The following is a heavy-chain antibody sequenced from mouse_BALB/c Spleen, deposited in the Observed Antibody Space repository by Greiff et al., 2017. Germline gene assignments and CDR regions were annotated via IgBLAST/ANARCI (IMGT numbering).Heavy chain of an antibody. V-gene: IGHV3-6*02. CDR3: AREGDGLVFDY. D-gene: IGHD2-3*01. CDR2: ISYDGSN. CDR1: GYSITSGYY. Sequence: EVQLQESGPGLVKPSQSLSLTCSVTGYSITSGYYWNWIRQFPGNKLEWMGYISYDGSNNYNPSLKNRISITRDTSKNQFFLKLNSVTTEDTATYYCAREGDGLVFDYWGQGTTLTVSS. J-gene: IGHJ2*01.